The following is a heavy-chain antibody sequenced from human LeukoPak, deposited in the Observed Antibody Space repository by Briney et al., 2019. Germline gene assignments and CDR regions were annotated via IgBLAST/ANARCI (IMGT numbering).Heavy chain of an antibody. CDR3: ARSTRYNSSWLSLFDP. CDR2: INYSGST. Sequence: SSETLSLTCSVSGGSISSSTNYWGWIRQPPGKGLQWIGSINYSGSTYYNTSLKSRVTMSVDTSKNQFSLKLSSVTAEDTAVYYCARSTRYNSSWLSLFDPWGQGTLVTVSS. CDR1: GGSISSSTNY. D-gene: IGHD6-13*01. J-gene: IGHJ5*02. V-gene: IGHV4-39*01.